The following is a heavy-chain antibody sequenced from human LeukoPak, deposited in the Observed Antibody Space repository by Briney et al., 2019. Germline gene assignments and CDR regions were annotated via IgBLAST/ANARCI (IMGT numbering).Heavy chain of an antibody. CDR1: GGTFSSYA. J-gene: IGHJ5*02. V-gene: IGHV1-69*05. CDR3: AREVSYYDFWSGYNWFDP. D-gene: IGHD3-3*01. CDR2: IIPIFGTA. Sequence: SVKVSCKASGGTFSSYAISWVRQAPGQGLEWMGGIIPIFGTANYAQKFQGRVTITTDESTSTAYMELSSLRSADTAVYYCAREVSYYDFWSGYNWFDPWGQGTLVTVSS.